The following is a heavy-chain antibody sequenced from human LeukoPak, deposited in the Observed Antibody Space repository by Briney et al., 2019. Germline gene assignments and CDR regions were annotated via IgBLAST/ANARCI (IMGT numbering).Heavy chain of an antibody. CDR2: IYYSGST. Sequence: PSETLSLTCAVYGGSFSGYYWSWIRQPPGKGLEWIGYIYYSGSTNYNPSLKSRVTISVDTSKNQFSLKLSSVTAADTAVYYCARHPVVAFDIWGQGTMVTVSS. D-gene: IGHD6-6*01. V-gene: IGHV4-59*08. CDR1: GGSFSGYY. CDR3: ARHPVVAFDI. J-gene: IGHJ3*02.